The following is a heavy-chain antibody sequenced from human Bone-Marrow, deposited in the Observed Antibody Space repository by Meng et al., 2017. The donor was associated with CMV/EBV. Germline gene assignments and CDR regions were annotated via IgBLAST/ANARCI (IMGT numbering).Heavy chain of an antibody. Sequence: ASVKVSCKASGYTFTGSYFHWVRQAPGQGLEWMGWISAYNGNTNYAQKLQGRVTMTTDTSTSTAYMELRSLRSDDTAVYYCARDCGSSSPEYSSGWYRGRGAFDIWGQGTMVTVSS. V-gene: IGHV1-18*04. CDR2: ISAYNGNT. J-gene: IGHJ3*02. CDR1: GYTFTGSY. D-gene: IGHD6-19*01. CDR3: ARDCGSSSPEYSSGWYRGRGAFDI.